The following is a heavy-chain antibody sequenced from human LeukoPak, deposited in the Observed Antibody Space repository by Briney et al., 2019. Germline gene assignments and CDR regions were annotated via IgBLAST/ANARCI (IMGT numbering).Heavy chain of an antibody. Sequence: GGSLRLSCAASGFTFSSYALNWVRQAPGKGLEWVSAISGSGGSTYYADSVKGRFAISRDSSKNTLYLQMNSLRVEDTAVYYCAKDREGSGWYVFDYWGQGTLVTVSS. CDR1: GFTFSSYA. CDR3: AKDREGSGWYVFDY. CDR2: ISGSGGST. J-gene: IGHJ4*02. V-gene: IGHV3-23*01. D-gene: IGHD6-19*01.